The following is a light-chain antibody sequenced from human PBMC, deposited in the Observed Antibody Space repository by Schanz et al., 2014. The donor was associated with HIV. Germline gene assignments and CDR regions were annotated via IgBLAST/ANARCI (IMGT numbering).Light chain of an antibody. CDR2: DVN. CDR3: ISYTSDTVL. CDR1: SSDIGAYNY. Sequence: QSALTQPPSASGSPGQSVTISCTGTSSDIGAYNYVSWYQQYPGKAPKLMIYDVNNRPSGVSNRFSGSKSDNTASLTISGLQPEDEADYYCISYTSDTVLFGGGTKLTVL. J-gene: IGLJ2*01. V-gene: IGLV2-14*01.